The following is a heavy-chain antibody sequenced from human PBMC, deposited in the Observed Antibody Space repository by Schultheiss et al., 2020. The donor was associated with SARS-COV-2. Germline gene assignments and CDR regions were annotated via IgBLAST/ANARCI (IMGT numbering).Heavy chain of an antibody. CDR2: IIPLFGTA. CDR3: ARERARGYYYGMDV. J-gene: IGHJ6*02. CDR1: GGTFSSYA. V-gene: IGHV1-69*13. Sequence: SVKVSCKASGGTFSSYAISWVRQAPGQGLEWMGGIIPLFGTANYSQKFQGRVTITADESTSTAYMELSSLRSEDTAVYYCARERARGYYYGMDVWGQGTTVTVSS.